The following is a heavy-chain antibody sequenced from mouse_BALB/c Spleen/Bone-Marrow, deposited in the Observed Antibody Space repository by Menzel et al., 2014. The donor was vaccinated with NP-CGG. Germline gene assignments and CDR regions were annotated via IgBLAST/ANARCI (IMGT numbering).Heavy chain of an antibody. CDR3: MYGNPFAY. V-gene: IGHV6-6*02. J-gene: IGHJ3*01. CDR2: IRLKSNNYET. Sequence: ESGGGLVQPGRSMKFSCVATGVTFSNYWMNWVRPSPERGLEWVAEIRLKSNNYETHYSESVKGRFTISRDDSXXXXXLQMNNLRAEDTGIYYCMYGNPFAYWGQGTLVTVSA. D-gene: IGHD2-10*02. CDR1: GVTFSNYW.